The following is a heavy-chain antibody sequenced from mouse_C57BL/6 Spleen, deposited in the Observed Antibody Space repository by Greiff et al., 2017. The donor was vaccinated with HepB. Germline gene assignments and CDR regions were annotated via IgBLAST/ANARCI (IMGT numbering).Heavy chain of an antibody. V-gene: IGHV1-55*01. J-gene: IGHJ4*01. CDR1: GYTFTSYW. Sequence: QVQLKQPGAELVKPGASVKMSCKASGYTFTSYWITWVKQRPGQGLEWIGDIYPGSGSTNYNEKFKSKATLTVDTSSSKAYMQLSSLTSADSAVYYCARDPYYGSSPYAMDYWGQGTSVTVSS. D-gene: IGHD1-1*01. CDR3: ARDPYYGSSPYAMDY. CDR2: IYPGSGST.